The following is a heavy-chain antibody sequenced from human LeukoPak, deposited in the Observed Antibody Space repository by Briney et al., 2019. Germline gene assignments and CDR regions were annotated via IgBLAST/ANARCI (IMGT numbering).Heavy chain of an antibody. J-gene: IGHJ4*02. Sequence: GGSLRLSCAASGFSFNSDWMDWVRQAPGKGLEWVDNIKHDESEKNYLDSVKGGFTISRDNAQNSLYLQMNGLRVEDTAVYYCTRRLDDWGQGTLVTVSS. D-gene: IGHD3-16*01. CDR2: IKHDESEK. V-gene: IGHV3-7*01. CDR1: GFSFNSDW. CDR3: TRRLDD.